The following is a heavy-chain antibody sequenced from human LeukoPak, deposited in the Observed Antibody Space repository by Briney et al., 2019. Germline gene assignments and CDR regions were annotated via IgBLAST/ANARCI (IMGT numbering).Heavy chain of an antibody. CDR2: IRYDGSNK. CDR1: GFSVTTKY. J-gene: IGHJ4*02. D-gene: IGHD3-22*01. CDR3: VRDSFPYDDDSSGYIDY. V-gene: IGHV3-30*02. Sequence: GGSLRLSCEVPGFSVTTKYLNSVRQAPGKGLEWVAFIRYDGSNKYYADSVKGRFTISRDNSKNTLYLQMNRLRAEDTAVYYCVRDSFPYDDDSSGYIDYWGQGTLVTVSS.